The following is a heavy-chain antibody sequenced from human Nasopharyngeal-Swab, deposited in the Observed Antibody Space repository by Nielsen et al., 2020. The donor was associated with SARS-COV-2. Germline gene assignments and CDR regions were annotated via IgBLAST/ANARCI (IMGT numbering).Heavy chain of an antibody. D-gene: IGHD2-2*01. Sequence: GSLTLSCTVSGGSITSYYWNWIRQPPGKGLEWIGYIYYSGSTNYNPSLKSRVTISVDTSKNQFSLKLSSVTAADTAVYYCARGKIGCSSTSCYGFWFDPWGQGTLVTVSS. V-gene: IGHV4-59*12. CDR2: IYYSGST. J-gene: IGHJ5*02. CDR3: ARGKIGCSSTSCYGFWFDP. CDR1: GGSITSYY.